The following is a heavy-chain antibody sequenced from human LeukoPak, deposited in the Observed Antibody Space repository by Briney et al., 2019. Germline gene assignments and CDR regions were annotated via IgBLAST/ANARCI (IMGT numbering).Heavy chain of an antibody. D-gene: IGHD5-12*01. CDR1: GYSISSGYY. CDR3: ARRGVVATNLYYYYYGMDV. Sequence: PSETLSLTCTVSGYSISSGYYWGWIRQPPGKGLEWIGGIYHSGSTYYNPSLKSRVTISVDTSKNQFSLKLSSVTAADTAVYYCARRGVVATNLYYYYYGMDVWGQGTTVTVSS. J-gene: IGHJ6*02. V-gene: IGHV4-38-2*02. CDR2: IYHSGST.